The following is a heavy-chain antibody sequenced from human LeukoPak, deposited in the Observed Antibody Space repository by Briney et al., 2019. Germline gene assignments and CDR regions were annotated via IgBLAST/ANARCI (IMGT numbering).Heavy chain of an antibody. D-gene: IGHD3-3*01. CDR1: GYTFTGYY. Sequence: ASVKVSCKASGYTFTGYYMHWVRQAPGQGLEWMGWINPNSGGTNYAQKFQGRVTMTRDTSISTAYMELSRLRSDDTAVYYCARDEFAPPNLWPLPPDFRWFDPWGQGTLVTVSS. CDR3: ARDEFAPPNLWPLPPDFRWFDP. J-gene: IGHJ5*02. CDR2: INPNSGGT. V-gene: IGHV1-2*02.